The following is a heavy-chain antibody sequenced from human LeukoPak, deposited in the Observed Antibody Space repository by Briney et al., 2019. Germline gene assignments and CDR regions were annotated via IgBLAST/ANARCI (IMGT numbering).Heavy chain of an antibody. CDR1: GGTFSSYA. CDR3: ARKEGRGYSYCGDGDY. J-gene: IGHJ4*02. Sequence: SVKVSCKASGGTFSSYAISWVRQAPGQGLEWMGRIIPILGIANYAQKFQGRVTITADKSTSTAYMELSSLRSEDTAVYYCARKEGRGYSYCGDGDYWGQGTLVTVSS. D-gene: IGHD5-18*01. V-gene: IGHV1-69*04. CDR2: IIPILGIA.